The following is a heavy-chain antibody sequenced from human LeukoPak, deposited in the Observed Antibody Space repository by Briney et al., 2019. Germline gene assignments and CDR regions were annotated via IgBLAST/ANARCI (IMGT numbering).Heavy chain of an antibody. J-gene: IGHJ6*03. V-gene: IGHV4-59*01. Sequence: SETLSLTCTVSGSSISSYYWSWIRQPPGKGLEWIGYIYYSGSTDYNPSLKSRVTMSVDTSKNQFSLKLSSVTAADTAVYYCARDTTHYYYYMDVWGKGTTVTVSS. CDR2: IYYSGST. D-gene: IGHD4-17*01. CDR3: ARDTTHYYYYMDV. CDR1: GSSISSYY.